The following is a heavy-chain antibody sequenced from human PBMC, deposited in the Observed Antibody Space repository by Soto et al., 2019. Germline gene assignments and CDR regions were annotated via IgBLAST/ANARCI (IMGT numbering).Heavy chain of an antibody. J-gene: IGHJ4*02. CDR1: GDSISAYS. D-gene: IGHD5-12*01. Sequence: QVQLQVSAPGLVKPSETLSLTCTVSGDSISAYSWSWVRQPPGKGLEWIGNIHYNGNTKYNPSLKSRVTMSVDTSKYQFALKLISVTAADTAKYFCAREGNLGRWLQPLDFWGQGTLVTVSS. CDR3: AREGNLGRWLQPLDF. V-gene: IGHV4-59*01. CDR2: IHYNGNT.